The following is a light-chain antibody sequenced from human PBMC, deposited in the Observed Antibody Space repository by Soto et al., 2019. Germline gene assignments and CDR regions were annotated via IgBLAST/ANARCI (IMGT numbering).Light chain of an antibody. CDR3: QSFDINVLALI. V-gene: IGLV1-40*01. CDR2: SNT. J-gene: IGLJ2*01. CDR1: NSNIGAGFG. Sequence: QSVLTQPPSVSGAPGQRVTISCTGSNSNIGAGFGVQWYQQFPRTAPRLLIYSNTNRPSGVPDRFSASKSGTSASLAITGLRAVDEADYYCQSFDINVLALIFGVGTKLTVL.